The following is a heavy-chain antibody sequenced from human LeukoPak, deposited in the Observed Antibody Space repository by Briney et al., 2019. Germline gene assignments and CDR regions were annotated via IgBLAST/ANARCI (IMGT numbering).Heavy chain of an antibody. CDR3: ARGSAYCSFERSKRVPWGFDY. CDR2: VDHRGST. D-gene: IGHD3-3*02. CDR1: GGSISIYY. J-gene: IGHJ4*02. V-gene: IGHV4-59*01. Sequence: SETLSLTCTVSGGSISIYYWAWIRQPPGKGLEWIGYVDHRGSTEYNPSLRSRVTMSVDMSKNSFSLELSAGTAADTAVYYCARGSAYCSFERSKRVPWGFDYWGQGSLVIVSS.